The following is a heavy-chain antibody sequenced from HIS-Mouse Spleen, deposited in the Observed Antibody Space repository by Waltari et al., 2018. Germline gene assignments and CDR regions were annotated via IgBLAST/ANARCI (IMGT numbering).Heavy chain of an antibody. CDR3: AKGGLMVYAIGDY. Sequence: QVQLVESGGGVVQPGRSLRLSCAASGFTFSSYGMHWVREAPGKGLGWVAVIWYDGSKKYYADAVKGRFTISRDNSKNTLYLQMNSLRAEDTAVYYCAKGGLMVYAIGDYWGQGTLVTVSS. CDR2: IWYDGSKK. D-gene: IGHD2-8*01. V-gene: IGHV3-33*06. J-gene: IGHJ4*02. CDR1: GFTFSSYG.